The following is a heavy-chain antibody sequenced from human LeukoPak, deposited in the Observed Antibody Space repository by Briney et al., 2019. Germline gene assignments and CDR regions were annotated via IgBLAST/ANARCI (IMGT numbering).Heavy chain of an antibody. Sequence: GGSLRLSCAASGFTFSSYSMNWVRQAPGKGLEWVSSISSSSSYIYYADSVKGRFTISRDNSKNTLYLQMNSLRAEDTAVYYCAKVIYYDSSALSGCDYWGQGTLITVSS. V-gene: IGHV3-21*04. J-gene: IGHJ4*02. CDR2: ISSSSSYI. D-gene: IGHD3-22*01. CDR3: AKVIYYDSSALSGCDY. CDR1: GFTFSSYS.